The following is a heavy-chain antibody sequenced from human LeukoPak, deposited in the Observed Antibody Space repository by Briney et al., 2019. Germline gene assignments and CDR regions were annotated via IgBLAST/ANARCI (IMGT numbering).Heavy chain of an antibody. D-gene: IGHD3-22*01. CDR3: AKGRLNFDY. V-gene: IGHV3-30*18. J-gene: IGHJ4*02. Sequence: GGSLRLSCAASGFTFSSYGMHWVRQAPGKGLEWVAVISYDGSNRYYADSVKGRFTISRDNSKNTLYLQMNSLRAEDTAVYYCAKGRLNFDYWGQGTLVTVSS. CDR2: ISYDGSNR. CDR1: GFTFSSYG.